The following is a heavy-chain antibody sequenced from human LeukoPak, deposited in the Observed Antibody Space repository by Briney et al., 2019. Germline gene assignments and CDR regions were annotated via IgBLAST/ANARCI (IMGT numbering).Heavy chain of an antibody. CDR3: TTSIAAAGKPRRYYYGMDV. D-gene: IGHD6-13*01. CDR1: GFTFSNAW. CDR2: IKSKTDGGTT. J-gene: IGHJ6*02. Sequence: GGSLRLPCAASGFTFSNAWMNWVRQAPGKGLEWVGRIKSKTDGGTTDYAAPVKGRFTISRDDSKNTLYLQMNSLKTEDTAVYYCTTSIAAAGKPRRYYYGMDVWGQGTTVTVSS. V-gene: IGHV3-15*07.